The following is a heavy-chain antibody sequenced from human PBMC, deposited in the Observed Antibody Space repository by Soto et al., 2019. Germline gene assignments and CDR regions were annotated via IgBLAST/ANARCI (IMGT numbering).Heavy chain of an antibody. D-gene: IGHD6-6*01. CDR3: ARAGYSSSSSIKYYYYYYMDV. J-gene: IGHJ6*03. V-gene: IGHV5-51*01. Sequence: GESLKISCKGSGYSFTSYWIGWVRQMPGKGLEWMGIIYPGDSDTRYSPSFQGQVTISADKSISTAYLQWSSLKASDTAMYYCARAGYSSSSSIKYYYYYYMDVWGKGTTVTVSS. CDR1: GYSFTSYW. CDR2: IYPGDSDT.